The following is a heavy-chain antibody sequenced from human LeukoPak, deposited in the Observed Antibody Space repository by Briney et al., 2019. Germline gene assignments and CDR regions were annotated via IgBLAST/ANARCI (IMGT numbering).Heavy chain of an antibody. CDR2: IYSGGYT. Sequence: GGSLRLSCKVSGFTVSSNYMSWVRQAPGKGLEWVSIIYSGGYTHYADSVKGRFAISRDSPKNTLYLQMNSLRAADTAVYYCARGIDYWGQGTLVTVSS. V-gene: IGHV3-66*02. J-gene: IGHJ4*02. CDR1: GFTVSSNY. CDR3: ARGIDY.